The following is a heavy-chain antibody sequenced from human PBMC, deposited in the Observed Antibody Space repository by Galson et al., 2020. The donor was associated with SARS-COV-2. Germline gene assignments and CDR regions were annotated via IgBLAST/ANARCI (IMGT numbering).Heavy chain of an antibody. CDR2: IFPDDSET. CDR1: GYSFASYW. Sequence: GESLKISCEASGYSFASYWIGWVRQMPEKGLEWMAIIFPDDSETKYSPSFEGHVTVSVDKSINTAYLQWSSLKASDTAVYYCAKFTERDPAVDYWGQGTLVTVSS. V-gene: IGHV5-51*01. CDR3: AKFTERDPAVDY. J-gene: IGHJ4*02. D-gene: IGHD2-8*02.